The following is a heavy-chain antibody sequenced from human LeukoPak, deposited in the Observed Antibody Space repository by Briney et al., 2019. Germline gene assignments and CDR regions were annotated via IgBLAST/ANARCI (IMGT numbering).Heavy chain of an antibody. V-gene: IGHV5-51*01. CDR1: GYSFTSHW. CDR2: INPADSNT. CDR3: ARHGQHPFDY. Sequence: GESLKISCKGSGYSFTSHWIGWVRQMPGKGLEWMGIINPADSNTIYSPPSQGQATISADKSISTAYLQWSSLKASDTAMYYCARHGQHPFDYWGQGTLVTVSS. J-gene: IGHJ4*02. D-gene: IGHD6-13*01.